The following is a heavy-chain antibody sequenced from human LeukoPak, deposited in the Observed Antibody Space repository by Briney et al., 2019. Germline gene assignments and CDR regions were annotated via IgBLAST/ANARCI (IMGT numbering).Heavy chain of an antibody. D-gene: IGHD4-11*01. Sequence: PGRSLRLSCAAAGLTFSNYGMHWVRQAPGKGLEWVAFIWYDGSNEYYADSVKGRFTIFRDNSKNTLYLQMNSLRGDDTAVYYCARDSPVTAGPFDPWGQGTLVTVSS. V-gene: IGHV3-33*01. CDR3: ARDSPVTAGPFDP. CDR1: GLTFSNYG. J-gene: IGHJ5*02. CDR2: IWYDGSNE.